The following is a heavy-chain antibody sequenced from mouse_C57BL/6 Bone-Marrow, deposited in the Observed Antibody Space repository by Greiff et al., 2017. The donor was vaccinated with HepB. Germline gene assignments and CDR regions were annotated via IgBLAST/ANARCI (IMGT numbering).Heavy chain of an antibody. CDR2: ISDGGSYT. V-gene: IGHV5-4*01. CDR3: ARDWDYYGSSSFAY. Sequence: EVQRVESGGGLVKPGGSLKLSCAASGFTFSSYAMSWVRQTPEKRLEWVATISDGGSYTYYPDNVKGRFTISRDNAKNNLYLQMSHLKSEDTAMYYCARDWDYYGSSSFAYWGQGTLVTVSA. D-gene: IGHD1-1*01. J-gene: IGHJ3*01. CDR1: GFTFSSYA.